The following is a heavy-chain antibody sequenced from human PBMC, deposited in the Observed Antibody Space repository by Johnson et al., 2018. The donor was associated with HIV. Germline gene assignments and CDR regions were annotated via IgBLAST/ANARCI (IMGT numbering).Heavy chain of an antibody. J-gene: IGHJ3*02. V-gene: IGHV3-13*01. Sequence: VQLVESGGGLVQPGGSLRLSCAASGFTFSSYDMHWVRQATGKGLEWVSAIGTAGDTYYPGSVKGRFTISRENAKNSLYLQMNSLRAEDTAVYYCAGGYGSGSGDAFDIWGQGTMVTVSS. D-gene: IGHD3-10*01. CDR2: IGTAGDT. CDR1: GFTFSSYD. CDR3: AGGYGSGSGDAFDI.